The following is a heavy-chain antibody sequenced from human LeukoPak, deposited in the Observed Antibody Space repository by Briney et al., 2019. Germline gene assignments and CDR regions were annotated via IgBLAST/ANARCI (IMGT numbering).Heavy chain of an antibody. V-gene: IGHV1-46*01. CDR3: ARGTTDDY. D-gene: IGHD1-1*01. Sequence: ASVKVSCKAAGYTFTSYYIDWVRQAPGQGLGWMGVINPSGGSTRSAQKFQGRVTITGDTSTRTVYMELSSLTSADTAVYYCARGTTDDYWGQGTPVTVSS. CDR2: INPSGGST. J-gene: IGHJ4*02. CDR1: GYTFTSYY.